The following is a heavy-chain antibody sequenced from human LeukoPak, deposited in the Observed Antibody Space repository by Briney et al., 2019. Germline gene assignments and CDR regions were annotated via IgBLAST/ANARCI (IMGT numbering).Heavy chain of an antibody. CDR3: ARDGGSFSADY. Sequence: GASVKVSCKASGYTFTNYYMHWVRQAPGQGLEWMGIINPSGGSTIFAQKFQGRVTMTRDTSTSTDYMGLNSLRSEDTAVYYCARDGGSFSADYWGQGALVSVSS. CDR1: GYTFTNYY. J-gene: IGHJ4*02. CDR2: INPSGGST. V-gene: IGHV1-46*01. D-gene: IGHD1-26*01.